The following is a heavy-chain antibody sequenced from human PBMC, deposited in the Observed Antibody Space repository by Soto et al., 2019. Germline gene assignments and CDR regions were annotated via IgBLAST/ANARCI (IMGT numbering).Heavy chain of an antibody. D-gene: IGHD6-13*01. J-gene: IGHJ3*02. CDR3: ARGYSSSCYRGYVPI. CDR2: INHSGST. Sequence: PSETLSLTGAVYGGSFSGYYWSWIRQPPGKGLEWIGEINHSGSTNYNPSLKSRVTISVDTSKNQFSLKLSSVTAADTAVYYCARGYSSSCYRGYVPIWGQGTMVTVSS. V-gene: IGHV4-34*01. CDR1: GGSFSGYY.